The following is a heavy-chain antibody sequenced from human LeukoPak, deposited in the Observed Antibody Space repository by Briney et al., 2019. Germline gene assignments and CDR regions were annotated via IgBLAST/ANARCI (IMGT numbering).Heavy chain of an antibody. CDR2: ISSSSSYI. CDR1: GFTFSSYS. Sequence: GGSLRLSCAASGFTFSSYSMNWVRQAPGKGLEWVSSISSSSSYIYYADSVKGRSTISRDNAKNSLYLQMNSLRAEDTAVYYCARGPAAGTYYYGMDVWGQGTTVTVSS. CDR3: ARGPAAGTYYYGMDV. D-gene: IGHD6-13*01. V-gene: IGHV3-21*01. J-gene: IGHJ6*02.